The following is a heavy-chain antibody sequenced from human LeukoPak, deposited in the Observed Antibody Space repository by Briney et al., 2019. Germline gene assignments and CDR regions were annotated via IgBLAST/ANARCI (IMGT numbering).Heavy chain of an antibody. D-gene: IGHD3-10*01. CDR2: IYSSGSN. CDR1: DVSISNFY. J-gene: IGHJ5*02. CDR3: ATDKSYGSGSYYT. V-gene: IGHV4-59*01. Sequence: SETLSLTCTVYDVSISNFYWGWIRQPPGKALEWIAYIYSSGSNNYNPSLQSRVTISLATSKNPFSLKLSSVTAADTAVYYCATDKSYGSGSYYTWGQGTLVTVSS.